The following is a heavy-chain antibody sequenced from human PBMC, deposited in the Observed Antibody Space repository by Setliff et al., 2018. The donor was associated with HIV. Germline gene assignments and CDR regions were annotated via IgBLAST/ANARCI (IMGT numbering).Heavy chain of an antibody. Sequence: GGSLRLSCVVSGLTFSSNAMSWVRQAPGKGLEWVSAISSSGGSTYYADSVKGRFTISRDNSKNTLYLQINSLRAEDTAVYYCAKWWGYSSGWLDYWGQGTLVTVSS. CDR1: GLTFSSNA. CDR2: ISSSGGST. D-gene: IGHD6-19*01. J-gene: IGHJ4*02. CDR3: AKWWGYSSGWLDY. V-gene: IGHV3-23*01.